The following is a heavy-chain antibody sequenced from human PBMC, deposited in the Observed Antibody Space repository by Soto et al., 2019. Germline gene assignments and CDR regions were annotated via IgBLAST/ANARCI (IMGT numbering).Heavy chain of an antibody. CDR3: AKDRCSGGSCYWFDP. J-gene: IGHJ5*01. V-gene: IGHV3-23*01. CDR2: ISGSGGST. CDR1: GFTFNSYA. D-gene: IGHD2-15*01. Sequence: PGGSLRLSCAAAGFTFNSYAMTWVRQSPGKGLEWVSVISGSGGSTFYADSVKGRFTISRDNSKNTLYLEMNGLRAEDTAIYYCAKDRCSGGSCYWFDPWGQGTLVTVSS.